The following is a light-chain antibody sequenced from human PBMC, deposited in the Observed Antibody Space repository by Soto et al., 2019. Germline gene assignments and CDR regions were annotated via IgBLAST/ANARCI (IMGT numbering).Light chain of an antibody. CDR1: QGVITN. J-gene: IGKJ1*01. V-gene: IGKV3D-11*01. Sequence: IVLTHSPGTLSFSPGGIATLSFRASQGVITNLAWYQHKPGQGPRLLIYDASNRATGIPARFSGSGSGTDFTLTISSLEPEDFAVYYCQQRSNWPTFGQGTKVDIK. CDR3: QQRSNWPT. CDR2: DAS.